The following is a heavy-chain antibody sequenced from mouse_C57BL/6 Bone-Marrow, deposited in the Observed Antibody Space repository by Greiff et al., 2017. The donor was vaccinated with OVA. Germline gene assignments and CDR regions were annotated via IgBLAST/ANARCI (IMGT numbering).Heavy chain of an antibody. Sequence: DVKLQESGPGLVKPSQSLSLTCSVTGYSITSGYYWNWIRQFPGNKLEWMGYISYDGSNNYNPSLKNRISITRDTSKNQFFLKLNSVTTEDTATYYCARAYGSRWGQGTTLTVSS. J-gene: IGHJ2*01. D-gene: IGHD1-1*01. CDR1: GYSITSGYY. CDR2: ISYDGSN. CDR3: ARAYGSR. V-gene: IGHV3-6*01.